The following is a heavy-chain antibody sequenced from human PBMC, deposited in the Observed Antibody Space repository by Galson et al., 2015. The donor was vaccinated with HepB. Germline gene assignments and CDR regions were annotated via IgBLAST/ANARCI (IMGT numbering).Heavy chain of an antibody. J-gene: IGHJ4*02. CDR1: GYTFTSYG. V-gene: IGHV1-18*01. CDR3: ARGPYDFWSGYYQY. CDR2: ISAYNGNT. D-gene: IGHD3-3*01. Sequence: SCKASGYTFTSYGISWVRQAPRQGLEWMGWISAYNGNTNYAQKLQGRVTMTTDTSTSTAYMELRSLRSDDTAVYYCARGPYDFWSGYYQYWGQGTLVTVSS.